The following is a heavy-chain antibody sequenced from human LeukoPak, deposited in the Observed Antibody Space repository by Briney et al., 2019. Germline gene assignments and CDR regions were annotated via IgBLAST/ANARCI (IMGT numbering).Heavy chain of an antibody. D-gene: IGHD2-15*01. V-gene: IGHV3-74*01. CDR1: GFTFSSYW. J-gene: IGHJ4*02. CDR2: INSDGYSI. Sequence: GGSLRLSCAASGFTFSSYWMHWVRQAPGKGLVWVSRINSDGYSITYADSVKGRFTISRDNAKNTLYLQMNSLRAEDTAVYYCARVGRCSGAELGYWGQGTLVTVSS. CDR3: ARVGRCSGAELGY.